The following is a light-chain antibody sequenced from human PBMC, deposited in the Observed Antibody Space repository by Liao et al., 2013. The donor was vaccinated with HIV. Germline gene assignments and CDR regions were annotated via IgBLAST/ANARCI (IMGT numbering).Light chain of an antibody. CDR2: QDN. CDR3: QAWDSNSYV. J-gene: IGLJ1*01. CDR1: KLGDKY. V-gene: IGLV3-1*01. Sequence: SYELTQPPSVSVSPGQTASIACSGDKLGDKYACWYQQKPGQSPVLVIYQDNKRPSGIPERFSGSNSGNTATLTISGTQAMDEADYYYQAWDSNSYVFGNGTKVTVL.